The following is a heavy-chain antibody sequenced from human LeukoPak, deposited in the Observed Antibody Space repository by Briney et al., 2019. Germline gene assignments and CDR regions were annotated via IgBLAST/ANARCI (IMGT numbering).Heavy chain of an antibody. V-gene: IGHV3-33*08. Sequence: GGSLRLSCAASGFTFSSYAMHWVRQAPGKGLEWVAVIWYDGSNKYYADSVKGRFTISRDNSKNTLYLQMNSLRAEDTAVYYCARGGTLLTYSAFDYWGQGTLVTVSS. CDR3: ARGGTLLTYSAFDY. CDR1: GFTFSSYA. J-gene: IGHJ4*02. D-gene: IGHD3-16*01. CDR2: IWYDGSNK.